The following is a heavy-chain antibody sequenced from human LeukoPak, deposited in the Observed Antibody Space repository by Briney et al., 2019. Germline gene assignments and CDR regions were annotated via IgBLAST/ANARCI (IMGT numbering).Heavy chain of an antibody. V-gene: IGHV3-33*01. CDR3: ARELLGEGPDAFDV. CDR2: IWHDGATK. Sequence: GGSLRLSCKTSGFIFSNYAMHWVRQAPGKGLDWVAMIWHDGATKFYAGSVKGRFTISRDNSKDTLYLQMDSLRAEDTAVFYCARELLGEGPDAFDVWGQGTIVTVSS. D-gene: IGHD3-16*01. CDR1: GFIFSNYA. J-gene: IGHJ3*01.